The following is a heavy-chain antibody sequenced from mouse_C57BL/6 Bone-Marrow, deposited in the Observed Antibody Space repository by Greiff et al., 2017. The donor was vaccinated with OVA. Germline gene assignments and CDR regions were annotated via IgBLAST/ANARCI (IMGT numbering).Heavy chain of an antibody. CDR3: TRMVINWDWYFDV. D-gene: IGHD4-1*01. CDR1: GYTFTSYW. V-gene: IGHV1-5*01. CDR2: IYPGNSDT. Sequence: VQLQQSGTVLARPGASVKMSCKTSGYTFTSYWMHWVKQRPGQGLEWIGAIYPGNSDTSYNQKFKGKAKLTAVTSASTAYMELSSLTNEDSAVYYGTRMVINWDWYFDVWGTGTTVTVSS. J-gene: IGHJ1*03.